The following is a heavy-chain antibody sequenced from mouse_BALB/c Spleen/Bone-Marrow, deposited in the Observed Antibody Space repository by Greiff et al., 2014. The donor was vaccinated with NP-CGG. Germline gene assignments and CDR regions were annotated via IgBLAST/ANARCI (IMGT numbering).Heavy chain of an antibody. CDR2: INPNNGGT. J-gene: IGHJ3*01. CDR1: GYTFTDYN. V-gene: IGHV1-18*01. Sequence: VQLQQSGPELVKPRASVRISCKASGYTFTDYNMDWVKQSHGKRLEWIGDINPNNGGTIYNQKFKGKATLTVDKSSSTAYMELRSLTSEDTAVYYCVRAGCYTFFAYWGQGTLVTVST. CDR3: VRAGCYTFFAY. D-gene: IGHD1-1*01.